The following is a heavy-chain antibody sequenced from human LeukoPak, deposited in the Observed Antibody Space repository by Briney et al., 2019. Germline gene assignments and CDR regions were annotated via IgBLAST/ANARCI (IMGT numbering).Heavy chain of an antibody. D-gene: IGHD3-22*01. CDR1: GGSISSGGYY. J-gene: IGHJ4*02. CDR3: ARSDSSGYSFGY. Sequence: SDTLSLTCTVSGGSISSGGYYWRWLRQHPGKGLEWIGYIYYSGSTYYNPSLKSRFTISVDTSKNEFSLKLSSVTAADTAIYYCARSDSSGYSFGYWGQGTLVTVSS. CDR2: IYYSGST. V-gene: IGHV4-31*03.